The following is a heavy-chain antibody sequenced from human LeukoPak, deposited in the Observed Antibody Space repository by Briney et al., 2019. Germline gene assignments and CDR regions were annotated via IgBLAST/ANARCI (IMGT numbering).Heavy chain of an antibody. CDR3: ARDGSMMGAGAGTSWWFDP. CDR1: GFTFCRYI. V-gene: IGHV3-21*01. Sequence: KHGGSLRLSCTASGFTFCRYIKNWVRQAPGEGLGWDSSICSRGSCILIAVSLKGRFTSPTDNAKTSLFMQLNSLRAEDTAVYYCARDGSMMGAGAGTSWWFDPWGQGTLVTVSS. D-gene: IGHD6-13*01. CDR2: ICSRGSCI. J-gene: IGHJ5*02.